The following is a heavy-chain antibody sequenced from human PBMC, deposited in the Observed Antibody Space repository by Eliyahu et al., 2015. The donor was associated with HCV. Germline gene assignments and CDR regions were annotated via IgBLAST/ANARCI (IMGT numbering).Heavy chain of an antibody. CDR3: ARLEESGSGWILGAFDAFDI. CDR2: IYYSGST. D-gene: IGHD6-19*01. CDR1: GGSISSSSYY. Sequence: QLQLQESGPGLVKPSETLSLTCTVSGGSISSSSYYWGWIRQPPGKGLEWIGSIYYSGSTYYNPSLKSRVTISVDTSKNQFSLKLSSVTAADTAVYYCARLEESGSGWILGAFDAFDIWGQGTMVTVSS. J-gene: IGHJ3*02. V-gene: IGHV4-39*01.